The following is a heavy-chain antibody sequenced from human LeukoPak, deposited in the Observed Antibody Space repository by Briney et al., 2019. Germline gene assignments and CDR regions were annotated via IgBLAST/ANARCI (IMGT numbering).Heavy chain of an antibody. V-gene: IGHV5-51*01. Sequence: GSSLKTSCKGSGYSFTSYWIGWVLQLPGKSLEWLGIIYPGDSDTKYSPSFQGQVTISGDKSISTAYLQWSSLKASDTAMYYCARSGCSGGSCYYYYYGMDVWGQGTTVTVSS. J-gene: IGHJ6*02. D-gene: IGHD2-15*01. CDR2: IYPGDSDT. CDR3: ARSGCSGGSCYYYYYGMDV. CDR1: GYSFTSYW.